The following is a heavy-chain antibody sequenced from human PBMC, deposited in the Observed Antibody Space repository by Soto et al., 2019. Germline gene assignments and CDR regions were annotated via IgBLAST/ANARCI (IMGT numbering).Heavy chain of an antibody. V-gene: IGHV1-18*01. CDR1: GYTFTSYG. D-gene: IGHD2-15*01. CDR2: ISAYNGNT. CDR3: ARDRGYCSGGSCTSDWFDP. J-gene: IGHJ5*02. Sequence: ASVKVSCKASGYTFTSYGISWVRQAPGQGLEWMGWISAYNGNTNYAQKLQGRVTMTTDTSTSTAYMELRSLRSDDTAVYYCARDRGYCSGGSCTSDWFDPWGQGTLVTVSS.